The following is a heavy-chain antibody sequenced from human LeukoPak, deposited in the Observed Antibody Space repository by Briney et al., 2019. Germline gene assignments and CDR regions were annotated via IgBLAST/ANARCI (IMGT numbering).Heavy chain of an antibody. CDR3: ARRYYDSSGYQLNWFDP. V-gene: IGHV4-31*03. D-gene: IGHD3-22*01. CDR1: GGSISSGGYY. J-gene: IGHJ5*02. CDR2: IYYSGST. Sequence: PSETLSLTCTVSGGSISSGGYYWSWIRQHPGKGLEWIGYIYYSGSTYYNPSLKSRVTISVDTSKNQFSLKLSSVTAADTAVYYCARRYYDSSGYQLNWFDPWGQGTLVTVSS.